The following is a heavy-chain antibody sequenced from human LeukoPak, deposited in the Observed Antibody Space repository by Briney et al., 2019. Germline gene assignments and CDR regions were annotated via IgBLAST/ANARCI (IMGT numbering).Heavy chain of an antibody. V-gene: IGHV4-34*01. Sequence: SETLSLTCTVSGGSIISYYWSWIRQPPGKGLEWIGEINHSGSTNYNPSLKSRVTISVDTSKNQFSLKLSSVTAADTAVYYCATYYYDSSGYYDFYYWGQGTLVTVSS. D-gene: IGHD3-22*01. CDR2: INHSGST. J-gene: IGHJ4*02. CDR3: ATYYYDSSGYYDFYY. CDR1: GGSIISYY.